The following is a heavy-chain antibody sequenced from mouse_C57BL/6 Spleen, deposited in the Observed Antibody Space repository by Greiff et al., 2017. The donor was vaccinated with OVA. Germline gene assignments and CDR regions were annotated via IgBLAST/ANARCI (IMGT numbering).Heavy chain of an antibody. V-gene: IGHV8-8*01. CDR1: GFSLSTFGMG. D-gene: IGHD3-2*02. Sequence: ESGPGILQPSQTLSLTCSFSGFSLSTFGMGVGWIRQPSGKGLEWLAHIWWDDDKYYNPALKSRLTISKATSKNQVFLKIANLDTADTATYYGARLDSSGRGAWFAYWGQGTLVTVSA. J-gene: IGHJ3*01. CDR2: IWWDDDK. CDR3: ARLDSSGRGAWFAY.